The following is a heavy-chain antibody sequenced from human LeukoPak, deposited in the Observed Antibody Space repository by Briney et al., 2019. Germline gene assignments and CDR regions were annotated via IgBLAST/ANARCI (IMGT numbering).Heavy chain of an antibody. Sequence: GGSLRLSCAASGFTFDDYAMFCVRQALGKGLEWVSGISWDSKNIGYAASVKGRFTISRDNAKNSLYLQLHSLRPEDTAFYYCARGNRDSSGFYYYYGMGVWGQGTTVTVSS. CDR1: GFTFDDYA. CDR3: ARGNRDSSGFYYYYGMGV. CDR2: ISWDSKNI. V-gene: IGHV3-9*01. J-gene: IGHJ6*02. D-gene: IGHD6-19*01.